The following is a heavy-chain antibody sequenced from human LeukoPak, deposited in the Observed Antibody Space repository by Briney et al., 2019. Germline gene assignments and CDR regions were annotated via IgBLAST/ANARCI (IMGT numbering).Heavy chain of an antibody. J-gene: IGHJ4*02. CDR3: ARLMTSEVGFDY. D-gene: IGHD2-8*01. Sequence: PGRSLRLSCAASGFTFSSYGMHWVRQAQGKGLEWVAVIWYDGSNKYYADSVKGRFTISRDNSKNTLYLQMNRLRAEDTAVYYCARLMTSEVGFDYWGQGTLVTVSS. V-gene: IGHV3-33*01. CDR2: IWYDGSNK. CDR1: GFTFSSYG.